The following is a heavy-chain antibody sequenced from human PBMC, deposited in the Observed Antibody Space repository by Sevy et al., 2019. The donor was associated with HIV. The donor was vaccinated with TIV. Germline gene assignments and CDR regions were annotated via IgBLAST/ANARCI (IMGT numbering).Heavy chain of an antibody. J-gene: IGHJ6*03. CDR1: GFTFSSYS. Sequence: GGSLRLSCAASGFTFSSYSMNWVRQAPGKGLEWVSSISSSSSYIYYADSVKGRFTISRDNAKNSLYLQMNSLRAEDTAVYYCARGFVVVPAASYYYYYMDVWGKGTTVTVSS. CDR3: ARGFVVVPAASYYYYYMDV. D-gene: IGHD2-2*01. V-gene: IGHV3-21*01. CDR2: ISSSSSYI.